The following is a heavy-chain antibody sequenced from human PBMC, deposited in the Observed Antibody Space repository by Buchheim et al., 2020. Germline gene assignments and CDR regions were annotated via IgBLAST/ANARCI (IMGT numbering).Heavy chain of an antibody. CDR2: IDYSGST. J-gene: IGHJ4*02. CDR3: ARHEMQQLGTEFDY. Sequence: QLQLQESGPGLVKPSETLSLTCTVSGGSISSSSYYWGWIRQPPGKGLEWIGSIDYSGSTYYNPSLKSRVTISVDTSKNQFSLKLSSVTAADTAVYYCARHEMQQLGTEFDYWGQGTL. CDR1: GGSISSSSYY. D-gene: IGHD6-13*01. V-gene: IGHV4-39*01.